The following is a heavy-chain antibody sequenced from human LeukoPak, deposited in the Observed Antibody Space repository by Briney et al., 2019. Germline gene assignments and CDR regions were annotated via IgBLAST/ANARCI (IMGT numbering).Heavy chain of an antibody. CDR3: ARDQRATASTGSYFDY. Sequence: GGSLRLSCAASGFTFSSYGMNWVRQAPGKGLEWVSAVSSSSSYIYYADSVKGRFTISRDNAKNSLSLQMNSLRAEDTAVYYCARDQRATASTGSYFDYWGQGTLVTVSS. V-gene: IGHV3-21*01. J-gene: IGHJ4*02. CDR2: VSSSSSYI. D-gene: IGHD1-1*01. CDR1: GFTFSSYG.